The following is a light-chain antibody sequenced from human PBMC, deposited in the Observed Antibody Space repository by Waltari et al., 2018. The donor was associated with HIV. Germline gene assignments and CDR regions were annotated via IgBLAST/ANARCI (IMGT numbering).Light chain of an antibody. V-gene: IGLV2-23*02. CDR2: EVR. CDR3: CSYAGSNTWV. Sequence: QSALTQPASVSGSPGQSITIPCTGTSSDVGSYNILSWYPQHPGKAPKLMIYEVRKRPSGVSNRFSGSKSGNTASLTISGLQAEDEADYYCCSYAGSNTWVFGGGTKLTVL. CDR1: SSDVGSYNI. J-gene: IGLJ3*02.